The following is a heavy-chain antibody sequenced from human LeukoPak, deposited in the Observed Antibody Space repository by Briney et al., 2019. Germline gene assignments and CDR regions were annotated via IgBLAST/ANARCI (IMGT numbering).Heavy chain of an antibody. D-gene: IGHD3-10*01. Sequence: GGSLRLSCAASGFTFSSYWMSWVRQAPGKGLEWVSTISGSGGSTYYSDSVKGRFTISRDNSKNTLYLQMNSLRAEDTAVYYCAKDKVYYYGSGEGYFDYWGQGTLVTVSS. CDR1: GFTFSSYW. V-gene: IGHV3-23*01. CDR2: ISGSGGST. J-gene: IGHJ4*02. CDR3: AKDKVYYYGSGEGYFDY.